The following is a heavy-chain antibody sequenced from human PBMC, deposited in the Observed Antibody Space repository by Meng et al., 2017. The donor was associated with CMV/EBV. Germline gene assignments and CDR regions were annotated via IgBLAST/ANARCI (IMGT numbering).Heavy chain of an antibody. CDR2: INPNSGGT. CDR3: ARESNVDTAMVDY. Sequence: CKASGYTFTGYYMNGVRQAPGQGLEWMGWINPNSGGTNYAQKFQGRVTMTRDTSISTAYMELSRLRSDDTAVYYCARESNVDTAMVDYWGKGTLVTVS. V-gene: IGHV1-2*02. D-gene: IGHD5-18*01. J-gene: IGHJ4*02. CDR1: GYTFTGYY.